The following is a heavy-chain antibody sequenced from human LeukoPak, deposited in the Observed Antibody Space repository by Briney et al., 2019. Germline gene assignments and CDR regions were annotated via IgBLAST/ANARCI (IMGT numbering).Heavy chain of an antibody. Sequence: SQTLSLTCTVSGGSIGSGGYYWSWVRQHPGKGLEWIAYIHYSGNTYYNPSLKSRFIISADTSKNQFSLKLSSVTAADTAVYYCARGVLAAAGTEYYFDYWGQGTLVTVSS. CDR3: ARGVLAAAGTEYYFDY. D-gene: IGHD6-13*01. CDR2: IHYSGNT. J-gene: IGHJ4*02. V-gene: IGHV4-31*03. CDR1: GGSIGSGGYY.